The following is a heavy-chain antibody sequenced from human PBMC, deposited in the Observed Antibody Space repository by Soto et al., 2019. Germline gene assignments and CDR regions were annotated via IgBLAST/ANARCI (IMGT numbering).Heavy chain of an antibody. V-gene: IGHV3-30*02. CDR2: VGYEGSNK. CDR3: AREWAYDFWSGYFYPRSSYYYGMDV. Sequence: GSLRLSCAASGXTFSSYGMDWVRRAPGKGLEGGAFVGYEGSNKYYADSVKGRFTISRDNSKNKLYLQMNSLRDDDTAVYYCAREWAYDFWSGYFYPRSSYYYGMDVWGQGTTATVSS. J-gene: IGHJ6*02. CDR1: GXTFSSYG. D-gene: IGHD3-3*01.